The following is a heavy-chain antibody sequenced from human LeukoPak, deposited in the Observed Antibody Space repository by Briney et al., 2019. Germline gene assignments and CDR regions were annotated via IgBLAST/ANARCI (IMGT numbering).Heavy chain of an antibody. CDR2: INHSGST. V-gene: IGHV4-34*01. J-gene: IGHJ4*02. D-gene: IGHD5-24*01. Sequence: SETLSLTCAVYGGSFSGYYWSWIRQPPGKGLEWIGEINHSGSTNYNPSLKSRVTISVDTSKNHFSLKLSSVTAADTAVYYCARGGGDGYKLDYWGQGTLVTVSS. CDR3: ARGGGDGYKLDY. CDR1: GGSFSGYY.